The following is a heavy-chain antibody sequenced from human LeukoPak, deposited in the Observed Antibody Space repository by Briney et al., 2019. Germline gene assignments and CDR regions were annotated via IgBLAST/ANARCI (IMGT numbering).Heavy chain of an antibody. J-gene: IGHJ4*02. CDR3: ARDPHTALDY. D-gene: IGHD5-18*01. CDR1: GFTFSSYW. V-gene: IGHV3-7*01. CDR2: INQDESQK. Sequence: GGSLRLSCAASGFTFSSYWMSWVRQAPGKGLEWVANINQDESQKYYVDSVKGRFTISRDNAKNSLYLNMNSLRAEDTAVYYCARDPHTALDYWGQGTLVTVSS.